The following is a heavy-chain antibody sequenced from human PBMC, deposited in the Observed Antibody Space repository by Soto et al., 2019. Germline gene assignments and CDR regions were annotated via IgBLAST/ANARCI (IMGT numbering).Heavy chain of an antibody. D-gene: IGHD3-3*01. CDR1: GYTFTSYG. CDR2: ISAYNGNT. V-gene: IGHV1-18*01. J-gene: IGHJ4*02. CDR3: ARDLNDDFWSGLIPRVDY. Sequence: GASVKVSCKASGYTFTSYGINWVRQAPGQGLEWMGWISAYNGNTNYAQKLQGRVTMTTDTSTSTAYMELRSLRSDDTAVYYCARDLNDDFWSGLIPRVDYWGQGTLVTVSS.